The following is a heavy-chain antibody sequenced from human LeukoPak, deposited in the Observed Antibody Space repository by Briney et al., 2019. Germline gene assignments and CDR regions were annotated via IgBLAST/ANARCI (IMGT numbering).Heavy chain of an antibody. D-gene: IGHD3-10*01. Sequence: SETLSLTCTVSGGSISSGDYYWSWIRQPPGKGLEWIAYMYYSGSTYYNPSLKSRVTMSADTSKNRLSLKLSSVTAADTAVYYCARRRRLGSGSYYPLNWFDPWGQGTLVTVSS. CDR2: MYYSGST. V-gene: IGHV4-30-4*01. CDR1: GGSISSGDYY. J-gene: IGHJ5*02. CDR3: ARRRRLGSGSYYPLNWFDP.